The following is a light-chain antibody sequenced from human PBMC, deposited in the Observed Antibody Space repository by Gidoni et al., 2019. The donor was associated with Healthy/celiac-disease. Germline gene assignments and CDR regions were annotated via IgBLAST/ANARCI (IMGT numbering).Light chain of an antibody. V-gene: IGLV3-1*01. CDR2: QDS. Sequence: SYELTQPPSVSVSPGQTASITCSGDNLGEKYACWYQQKPGQSPVLVIYQDSKRPSGIPERFSGSNSGNTATLTISGTQAMDEADYYCQAWDSSNVVFGGGTKLTVL. CDR3: QAWDSSNVV. J-gene: IGLJ2*01. CDR1: NLGEKY.